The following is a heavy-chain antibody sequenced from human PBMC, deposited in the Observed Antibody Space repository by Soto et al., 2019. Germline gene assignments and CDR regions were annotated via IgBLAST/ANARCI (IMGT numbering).Heavy chain of an antibody. J-gene: IGHJ5*01. CDR3: ARVRDYFDSSGYDEGFDS. CDR1: GGTFSAYT. V-gene: IGHV1-69*08. D-gene: IGHD3-22*01. CDR2: VVPILDTA. Sequence: QVQLVQSGAEVKKPGSSVKVSCKASGGTFSAYTLNWVRQAPGQGLEWMGRVVPILDTADYAQRFQDRVTITGDKDTTTAYMELSSLRSEDTAVYYCARVRDYFDSSGYDEGFDSWGQGTLVTVSS.